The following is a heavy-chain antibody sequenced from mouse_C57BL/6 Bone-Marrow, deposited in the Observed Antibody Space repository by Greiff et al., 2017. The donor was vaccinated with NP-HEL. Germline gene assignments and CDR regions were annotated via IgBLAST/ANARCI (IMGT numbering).Heavy chain of an antibody. CDR2: INPSSGYT. CDR1: GYTFTSYT. CDR3: ARSRDYDRDWYFDV. V-gene: IGHV1-4*01. J-gene: IGHJ1*03. Sequence: VNVVESGAELARPGASVKMSCKASGYTFTSYTMHWVKQRPGQGLEWIGYINPSSGYTKYNQKFKDKATLTADKSSSTAYMQLSSLTSEDSAVYYCARSRDYDRDWYFDVWGTGTTVTVSS. D-gene: IGHD2-4*01.